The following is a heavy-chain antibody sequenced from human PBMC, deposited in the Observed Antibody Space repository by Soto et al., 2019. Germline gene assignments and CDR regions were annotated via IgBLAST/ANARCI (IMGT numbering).Heavy chain of an antibody. D-gene: IGHD1-1*01. CDR2: IYYSGST. Sequence: QLQLQESGPGLVKPSETLSLTCTVSGGSISSSTYYWGWIRQPPGKGLEWIGGIYYSGSTYYNPSLKSRVTISVDTSKNQFSLKLSSVTAADTAVYYCARRDNWSDSHFDYWGQGTLVTVSS. J-gene: IGHJ4*02. CDR1: GGSISSSTYY. CDR3: ARRDNWSDSHFDY. V-gene: IGHV4-39*01.